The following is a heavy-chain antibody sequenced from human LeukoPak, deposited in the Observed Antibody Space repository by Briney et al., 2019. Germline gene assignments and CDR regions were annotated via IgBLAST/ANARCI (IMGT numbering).Heavy chain of an antibody. J-gene: IGHJ3*02. CDR1: GGSISSSNW. D-gene: IGHD3-10*01. CDR2: IYHSVST. CDR3: ARPKGYYYGSGSYAFQI. V-gene: IGHV4-4*02. Sequence: PSGTLSLTCAVSGGSISSSNWWSWVRQPPGKGLEWIGEIYHSVSTNYNPSLKSRVTISVDKSKNQFSMKLSSVTAADTAVYYCARPKGYYYGSGSYAFQIWGQGTMVTVSS.